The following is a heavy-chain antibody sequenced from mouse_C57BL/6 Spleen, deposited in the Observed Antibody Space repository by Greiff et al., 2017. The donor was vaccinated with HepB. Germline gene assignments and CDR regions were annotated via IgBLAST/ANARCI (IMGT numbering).Heavy chain of an antibody. V-gene: IGHV1-26*01. Sequence: EVKLQQSGPELVKPGASVKISCKASGNTFTDYYMNWVKQSHGKSLEWIGDINPNNGGTSYNQKFKGKATLTVDKSSSTAYMELRSLTSEDSAVYYCARWTFNYYGSFYWGQGTTLTVSS. CDR3: ARWTFNYYGSFY. D-gene: IGHD1-1*01. J-gene: IGHJ2*01. CDR2: INPNNGGT. CDR1: GNTFTDYY.